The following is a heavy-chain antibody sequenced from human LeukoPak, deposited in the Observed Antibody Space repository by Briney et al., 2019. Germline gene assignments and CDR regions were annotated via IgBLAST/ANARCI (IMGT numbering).Heavy chain of an antibody. CDR2: ISAYNGNT. Sequence: ASVKVSCKASGHTFTSYGISWVRQAPGQGLEWMGWISAYNGNTNYAQKLQGRVTMTTDTSTSTAYMELRSLRSDDTAVYYCARRYYDGSGSYSPFDYWGQGTLVTVSS. V-gene: IGHV1-18*01. D-gene: IGHD3-10*01. CDR1: GHTFTSYG. J-gene: IGHJ4*02. CDR3: ARRYYDGSGSYSPFDY.